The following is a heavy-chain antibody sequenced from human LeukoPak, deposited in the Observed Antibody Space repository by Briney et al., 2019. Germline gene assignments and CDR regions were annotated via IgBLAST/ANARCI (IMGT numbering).Heavy chain of an antibody. V-gene: IGHV4-34*01. Sequence: PSETLSLTCTVSGGSISNYYWTWIRQPPGKGLEWIGEINHSGSTNYNPSLKSRVTISVDTSKNQFSLKLSSVTAADTAVYYCATGTTGEPSGWFDPWGQGTLVTVSS. J-gene: IGHJ5*02. CDR1: GGSISNYY. D-gene: IGHD1-1*01. CDR3: ATGTTGEPSGWFDP. CDR2: INHSGST.